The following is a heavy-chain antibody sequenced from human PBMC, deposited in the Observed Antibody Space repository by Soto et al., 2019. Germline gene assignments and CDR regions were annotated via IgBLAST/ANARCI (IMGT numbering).Heavy chain of an antibody. Sequence: GGSLRLSCAASGFTFSSYSMNWVRQAPGKGLEWVSSISSSSSYIYYADSVKGRFTISRDNAKNSLYLQMNSLRAEDTAVYYCARETQDIVVVVATPLEYYYYYMDVWGKGTTVTVSS. CDR1: GFTFSSYS. J-gene: IGHJ6*03. CDR2: ISSSSSYI. CDR3: ARETQDIVVVVATPLEYYYYYMDV. V-gene: IGHV3-21*01. D-gene: IGHD2-15*01.